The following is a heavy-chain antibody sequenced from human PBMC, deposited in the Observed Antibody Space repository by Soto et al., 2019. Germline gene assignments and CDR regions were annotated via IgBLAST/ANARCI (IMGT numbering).Heavy chain of an antibody. CDR3: ARGGGVRGVGRDY. V-gene: IGHV1-3*01. J-gene: IGHJ4*02. Sequence: QVPLVQSGAEVKKPGASVKVSCKASGYTFTSYAMHWVRQAPGQRLEWMGWINAGNGNTKYSQKFQGRVTITRDTSASTAYMELSSLRSEDTAVYYCARGGGVRGVGRDYWGQGTLVTVSS. CDR2: INAGNGNT. CDR1: GYTFTSYA. D-gene: IGHD3-10*01.